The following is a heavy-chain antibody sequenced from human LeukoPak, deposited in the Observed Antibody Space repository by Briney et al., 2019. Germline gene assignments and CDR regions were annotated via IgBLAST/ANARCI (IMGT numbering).Heavy chain of an antibody. J-gene: IGHJ4*02. D-gene: IGHD6-13*01. V-gene: IGHV4-34*01. CDR3: RRVAHSSSWYFFDY. CDR2: ITHNGST. CDR1: GGSFSGYY. Sequence: SETLTLTCAVYGGSFSGYYWSWIRQPPGKGLEWMGEITHNGSTSYNPSLKGRVTISVDTSKNQFSLQLSSVTAADTAVYYCRRVAHSSSWYFFDYWGQGTLVTVSS.